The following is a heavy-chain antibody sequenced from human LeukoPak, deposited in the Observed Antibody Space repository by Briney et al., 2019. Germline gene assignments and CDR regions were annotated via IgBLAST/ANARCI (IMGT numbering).Heavy chain of an antibody. CDR1: GGSISSSSYF. CDR3: AGRIAVADY. Sequence: SETLSLTCTVSGGSISSSSYFWAWIRQPPGKGLEWIRSIYYSGSTYYNPSLKSRVTISVDTSKNQFSLKLSSVTAADTAVYYCAGRIAVADYWGQGTLVTVSS. D-gene: IGHD6-19*01. CDR2: IYYSGST. J-gene: IGHJ4*02. V-gene: IGHV4-39*01.